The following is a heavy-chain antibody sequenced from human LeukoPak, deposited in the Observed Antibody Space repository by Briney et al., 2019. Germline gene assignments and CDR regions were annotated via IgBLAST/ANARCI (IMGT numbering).Heavy chain of an antibody. Sequence: ASVKVSCKASGNTFTGYYIHWVRQAPGQGLEWMGWINPSGGTNYAQKFQGRVTMTRDTSISTAYMELSRLRSDDTAVYYCARASGGGSRSVDYWGQGTLVTVSS. J-gene: IGHJ4*02. CDR1: GNTFTGYY. CDR2: INPSGGT. V-gene: IGHV1-2*02. D-gene: IGHD2-15*01. CDR3: ARASGGGSRSVDY.